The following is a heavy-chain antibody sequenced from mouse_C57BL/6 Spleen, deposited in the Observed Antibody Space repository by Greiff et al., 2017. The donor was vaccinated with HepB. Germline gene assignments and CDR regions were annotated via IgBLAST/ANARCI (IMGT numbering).Heavy chain of an antibody. CDR3: AREEIMVTTRDWYFDV. CDR2: INPSSGYN. D-gene: IGHD2-2*01. CDR1: GYTFTSYW. Sequence: VQLQQSGAELAKPGASVKLSCKASGYTFTSYWMHWVKQRPGQGLEWIGYINPSSGYNKYNQKFKDQATLTADKSSSTAYMQLSSLTYEDSAVYYCAREEIMVTTRDWYFDVWGTRTTVTVSS. J-gene: IGHJ1*03. V-gene: IGHV1-7*01.